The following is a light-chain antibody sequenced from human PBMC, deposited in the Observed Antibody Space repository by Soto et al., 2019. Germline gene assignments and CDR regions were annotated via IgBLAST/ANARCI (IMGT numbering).Light chain of an antibody. CDR3: NSYTSASTVI. J-gene: IGLJ2*01. V-gene: IGLV2-14*03. CDR1: SSDVGGYRY. CDR2: DVS. Sequence: QSVLTQPASVSGSPGQSITISCTGTSSDVGGYRYVSWYQQYPGKVPKLILYDVSSRPSRVSNRFSGSKSGNTASLTISGLQAEDEADYYCNSYTSASTVIFGGGTKLTVL.